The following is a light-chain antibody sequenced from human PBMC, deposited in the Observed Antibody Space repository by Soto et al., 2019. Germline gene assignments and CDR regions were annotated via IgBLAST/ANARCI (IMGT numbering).Light chain of an antibody. V-gene: IGLV1-47*01. Sequence: QSVLTQPPSASGTPGQRVTISCSGSSSNIGSNYVYWYQLLPGTAPKVVIYWNDERPSGVPDRFSGSKSGTSASLAISGLRSEDEAYYDWGAWDDRLSVYVFGSGTKVTVL. CDR2: WND. CDR1: SSNIGSNY. J-gene: IGLJ1*01. CDR3: GAWDDRLSVYV.